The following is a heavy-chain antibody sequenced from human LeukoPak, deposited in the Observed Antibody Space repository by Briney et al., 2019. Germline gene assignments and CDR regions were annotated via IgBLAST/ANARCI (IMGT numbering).Heavy chain of an antibody. J-gene: IGHJ4*02. V-gene: IGHV1-2*02. Sequence: ASVKVSCKASGYTFTGYYMHWVRQAPGQGLEWMGWINPNSGGTNYAQKFQGRVTMTRDTSISTAYMELSRLRSDDTAVYYCARVPTYGDYSEYYFDYWGQGTLVTVSS. CDR3: ARVPTYGDYSEYYFDY. CDR1: GYTFTGYY. D-gene: IGHD4-17*01. CDR2: INPNSGGT.